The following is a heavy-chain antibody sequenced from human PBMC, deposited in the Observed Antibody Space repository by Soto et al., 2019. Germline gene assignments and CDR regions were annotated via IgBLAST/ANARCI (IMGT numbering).Heavy chain of an antibody. D-gene: IGHD3-3*01. V-gene: IGHV4-59*01. J-gene: IGHJ6*01. Sequence: SETLSLTCTVSGGSISSYYWSWIRQPPGKGLEWIGYIYYSGSTNYNPSLKSRVTISVDTSKNQFSLKLSSVTAADTAVYYCARSPDYDFWSGSYYYYGMDVWGQGTTVTVSS. CDR1: GGSISSYY. CDR2: IYYSGST. CDR3: ARSPDYDFWSGSYYYYGMDV.